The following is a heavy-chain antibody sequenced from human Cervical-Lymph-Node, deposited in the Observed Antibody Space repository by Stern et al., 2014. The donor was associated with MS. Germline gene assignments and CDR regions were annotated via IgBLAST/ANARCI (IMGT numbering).Heavy chain of an antibody. Sequence: QVQLVQSGPGLVKPSETLSLTCTVSGGSISSYYWSWIRQPPGKGLEWIGYIYYSGSTNYNPSLKSRVTISVDTSKNQFSLKLSSVTAADTAVYYCARVPTPMWYFDLWGRGTLVTVSS. CDR1: GGSISSYY. CDR3: ARVPTPMWYFDL. V-gene: IGHV4-59*01. J-gene: IGHJ2*01. CDR2: IYYSGST.